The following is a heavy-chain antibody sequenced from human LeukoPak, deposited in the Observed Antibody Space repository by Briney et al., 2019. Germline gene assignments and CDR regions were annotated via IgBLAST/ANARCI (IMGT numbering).Heavy chain of an antibody. CDR1: GYTFTSYG. CDR3: ARGIRYSSGWRYDAFDI. Sequence: ASVKVSCKASGYTFTSYGISWLRQAPGQGLEWMGWINAYNGNTNYAQKLQGRVTMTTDTSTSTAYMELRSLRSDDTAVYYCARGIRYSSGWRYDAFDIWGQGTMVTVSS. V-gene: IGHV1-18*01. D-gene: IGHD6-19*01. CDR2: INAYNGNT. J-gene: IGHJ3*02.